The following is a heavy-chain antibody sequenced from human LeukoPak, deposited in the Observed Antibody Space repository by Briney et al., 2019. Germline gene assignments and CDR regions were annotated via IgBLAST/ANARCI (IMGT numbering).Heavy chain of an antibody. CDR3: ARHGWETTVTTSWFYP. CDR1: GYSFTSYW. V-gene: IGHV5-51*01. CDR2: IYPGDSDT. D-gene: IGHD4-17*01. Sequence: GESLKISCKGSGYSFTSYWIGWVRPMPGKGLEWMGIIYPGDSDTRYSPSFQGQATISADKSISTAYLQWSSLKTSDTAMYYCARHGWETTVTTSWFYPWGQGTLVTVSS. J-gene: IGHJ5*02.